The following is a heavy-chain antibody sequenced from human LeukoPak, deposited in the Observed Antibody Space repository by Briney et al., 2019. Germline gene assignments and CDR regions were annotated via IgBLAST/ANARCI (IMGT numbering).Heavy chain of an antibody. CDR3: ADSSGYYYAAFDY. Sequence: SETLSLTCTVSGGSISSSSYYWGWIRQPPGKGLEWIGSIYYSGSTYYNPCLKSRVTISVDTSKNQFSLKLSSVTAADTAVHYCADSSGYYYAAFDYWGQGTLVTVSS. D-gene: IGHD3-22*01. CDR1: GGSISSSSYY. J-gene: IGHJ4*02. CDR2: IYYSGST. V-gene: IGHV4-39*01.